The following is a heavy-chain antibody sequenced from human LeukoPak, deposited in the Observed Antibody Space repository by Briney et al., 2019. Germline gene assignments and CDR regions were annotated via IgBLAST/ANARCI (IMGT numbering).Heavy chain of an antibody. CDR2: IKQDGSEK. CDR3: AKSIRRDEYYFDY. CDR1: GFTFSSYW. Sequence: GGSLRLSCAASGFTFSSYWMSWVRQAPGKGLEWVANIKQDGSEKYYVDSVKGRFTISRDNAKNSLYLQMNSLRAEDTAVYYCAKSIRRDEYYFDYWGQGTLVTVSS. V-gene: IGHV3-7*01. D-gene: IGHD2-21*01. J-gene: IGHJ4*02.